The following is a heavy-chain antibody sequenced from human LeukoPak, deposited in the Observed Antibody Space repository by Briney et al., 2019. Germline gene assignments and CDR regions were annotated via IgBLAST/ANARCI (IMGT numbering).Heavy chain of an antibody. CDR2: ISYIGST. V-gene: IGHV4-59*01. J-gene: IGHJ6*03. CDR1: GGSISNYY. Sequence: PSETLSLTCTVSGGSISNYYWSWIRQPPGKGLEWIGYISYIGSTKYNPSLKSRVTISEDTSKKQFSLKLSSVTAADTAVYYCAGSYDYYMDVWGKGTTVTVSS. CDR3: AGSYDYYMDV.